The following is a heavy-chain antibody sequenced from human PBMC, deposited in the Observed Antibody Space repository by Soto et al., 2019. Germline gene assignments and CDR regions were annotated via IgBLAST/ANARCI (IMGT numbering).Heavy chain of an antibody. CDR3: ARDVGVGGGFDI. V-gene: IGHV3-11*01. CDR2: IRDSGSNV. D-gene: IGHD3-16*01. CDR1: GLTFSAYH. Sequence: QVQLVESGGGLVKPGGSLRLSCAASGLTFSAYHMSWIRQAPGQGLEWISYIRDSGSNVYYGASVEGRLTTSRDNTKNSLYLQMNSLRGDDTAVYYCARDVGVGGGFDIWGQGTMVTVSS. J-gene: IGHJ3*02.